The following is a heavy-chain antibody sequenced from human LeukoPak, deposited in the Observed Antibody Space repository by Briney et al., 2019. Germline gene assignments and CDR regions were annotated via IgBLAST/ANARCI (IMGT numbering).Heavy chain of an antibody. CDR3: AKTQAGARSMVRGVIMSPFDY. V-gene: IGHV3-23*01. CDR2: ISVSGCST. Sequence: SGGSLRLSCAASGFTFNSYAMIWLRQAPGKGLEWVSAISVSGCSTYYADSVKGRFTISRDNSKNTLYLQMNSLRAEDTSVYYCAKTQAGARSMVRGVIMSPFDYWGQGTLVTVSS. J-gene: IGHJ4*02. D-gene: IGHD3-10*01. CDR1: GFTFNSYA.